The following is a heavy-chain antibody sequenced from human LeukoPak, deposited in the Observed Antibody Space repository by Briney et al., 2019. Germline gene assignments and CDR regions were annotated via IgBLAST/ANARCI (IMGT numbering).Heavy chain of an antibody. CDR3: ARTDGDTGAFDI. Sequence: SETLSLTCTVSGGSIRSSYYYWGWIRQPPGKGLEWIGYIYHSGSTYYNPSLKSRVTISVDRSKNQFSLKLSSVTAADTAVYCCARTDGDTGAFDIWGQGTMVTVSS. V-gene: IGHV4-30-2*01. CDR2: IYHSGST. CDR1: GGSIRSSYYY. D-gene: IGHD4-17*01. J-gene: IGHJ3*02.